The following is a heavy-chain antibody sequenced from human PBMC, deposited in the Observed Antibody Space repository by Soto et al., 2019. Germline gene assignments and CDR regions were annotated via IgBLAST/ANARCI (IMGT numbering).Heavy chain of an antibody. V-gene: IGHV1-2*02. J-gene: IGHJ3*01. CDR3: ARVDASLYDAFDV. CDR1: GYTFTGYF. D-gene: IGHD2-8*01. Sequence: ASVKVSCKASGYTFTGYFLHWVRQAPGQGLEWMGWINPNTGATNYAQKFQGRVTMTRDTSISTVYMELNRLRSDDTAVYFCARVDASLYDAFDVWGQGTMVSVSS. CDR2: INPNTGAT.